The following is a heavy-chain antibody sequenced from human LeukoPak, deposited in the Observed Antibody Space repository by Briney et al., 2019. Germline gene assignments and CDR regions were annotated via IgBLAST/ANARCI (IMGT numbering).Heavy chain of an antibody. Sequence: GASVKVSCKASGYTFTSYGISWVRQAPGQGLEWMGWINPNSGGSNYAQKFQGRVTMTRDTSISTAYMELSRLRSDDTAVYYCAKVGETDSIDYWGQGTLVTVYS. CDR2: INPNSGGS. CDR3: AKVGETDSIDY. J-gene: IGHJ4*02. V-gene: IGHV1-2*02. D-gene: IGHD4-11*01. CDR1: GYTFTSYG.